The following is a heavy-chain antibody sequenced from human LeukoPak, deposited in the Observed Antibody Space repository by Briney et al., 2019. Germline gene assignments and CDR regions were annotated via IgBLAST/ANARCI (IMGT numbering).Heavy chain of an antibody. D-gene: IGHD3-10*01. V-gene: IGHV3-30*03. CDR1: GFTFSSYG. CDR2: ISYDGSNK. CDR3: ARDSAGDY. J-gene: IGHJ4*02. Sequence: GGSLRLSCAASGFTFSSYGMHWVRQAPGKGLEWVAVISYDGSNKYYADSVKGRFTISRDNSKNTLYLQMNSLRAEDTAVYYCARDSAGDYWGQGTLSPSPQ.